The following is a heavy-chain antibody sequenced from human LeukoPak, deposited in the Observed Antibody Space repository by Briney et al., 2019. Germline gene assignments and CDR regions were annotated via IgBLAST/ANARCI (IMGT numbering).Heavy chain of an antibody. D-gene: IGHD1-1*01. V-gene: IGHV3-74*01. CDR3: ARWNGNTLDY. J-gene: IGHJ4*02. CDR2: VYDDGSST. Sequence: QSGGSLRLSCAASGFRFNTYRMPWVRQGPGKGPVWVSHVYDDGSSTDYADFVRGRFTTSRDNTKNTVYLQMNSLRAEDTAVYYCARWNGNTLDYWGQGTLVTVSS. CDR1: GFRFNTYR.